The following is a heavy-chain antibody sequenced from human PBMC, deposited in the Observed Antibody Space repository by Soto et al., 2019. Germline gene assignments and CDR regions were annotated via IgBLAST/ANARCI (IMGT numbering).Heavy chain of an antibody. CDR3: ARSRLQYGVRSNWFDL. CDR2: IYYSGST. D-gene: IGHD4-17*01. Sequence: QLQLQESGPGLVKPSETLSLTCTVSGGSISSSSYYWGWIRQPPGKGLEWIGSIYYSGSTYYNPSLKSRVTISVDTSKNQFSLKLSSVTAADTAVYYCARSRLQYGVRSNWFDLWGQGTLVTVSS. V-gene: IGHV4-39*01. J-gene: IGHJ5*02. CDR1: GGSISSSSYY.